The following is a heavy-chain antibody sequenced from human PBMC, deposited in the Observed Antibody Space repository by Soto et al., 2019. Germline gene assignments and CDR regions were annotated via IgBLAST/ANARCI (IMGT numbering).Heavy chain of an antibody. V-gene: IGHV3-23*01. CDR2: VTGGGGST. D-gene: IGHD6-19*01. CDR1: GFTFSSYA. Sequence: EVQLLESGGGLVQPGGSLRLACAASGFTFSSYAMSWVRQAPGKGLEWVSGVTGGGGSTHYADSVKGRFTISRDNAKNTLYLQMNSLRAEDTAVYYCAKLLGVAATWDGFCIWGQGTMVTVSS. J-gene: IGHJ3*02. CDR3: AKLLGVAATWDGFCI.